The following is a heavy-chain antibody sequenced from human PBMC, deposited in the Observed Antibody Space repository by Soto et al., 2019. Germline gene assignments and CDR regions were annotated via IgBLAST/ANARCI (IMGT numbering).Heavy chain of an antibody. J-gene: IGHJ6*02. Sequence: SVKVSCKASGGTFSSYAISWVRQAPGQGLEWMGGIIPIFGTANYAQKFQGRVTITADESTSTAYMELSSLRSEDTAVYYCARDYYDSSGYSHHYYYGMDVWGQGTTVTVS. V-gene: IGHV1-69*13. CDR2: IIPIFGTA. CDR1: GGTFSSYA. CDR3: ARDYYDSSGYSHHYYYGMDV. D-gene: IGHD3-22*01.